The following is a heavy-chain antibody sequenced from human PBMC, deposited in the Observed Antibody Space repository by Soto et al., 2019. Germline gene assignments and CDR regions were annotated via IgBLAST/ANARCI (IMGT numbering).Heavy chain of an antibody. D-gene: IGHD1-26*01. J-gene: IGHJ3*02. CDR3: ARRPSMGATANDAFDI. Sequence: GESLKISCKGSGYSFTSYWIGWVRQMPGKGLEWMGIIYPGDSDTRYSPSFQGQVTISAVKSISTAYLQWSSLKASDTAMYYCARRPSMGATANDAFDIWGQGTMVTVSS. CDR2: IYPGDSDT. V-gene: IGHV5-51*01. CDR1: GYSFTSYW.